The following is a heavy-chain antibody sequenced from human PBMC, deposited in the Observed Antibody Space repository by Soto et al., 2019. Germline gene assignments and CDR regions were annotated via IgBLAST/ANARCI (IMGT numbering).Heavy chain of an antibody. V-gene: IGHV1-18*01. CDR2: ISAYNGNT. Sequence: GASVKVSCKASGYTITSYGISWVRQAPGQGLEWMGWISAYNGNTNYAQKLQGRVTMTTDTSTSTAYMELRSLRSDDTAVYYCARDLLEYYDFQIPGIWGQGTMVTVSS. CDR1: GYTITSYG. CDR3: ARDLLEYYDFQIPGI. J-gene: IGHJ3*02. D-gene: IGHD3-3*01.